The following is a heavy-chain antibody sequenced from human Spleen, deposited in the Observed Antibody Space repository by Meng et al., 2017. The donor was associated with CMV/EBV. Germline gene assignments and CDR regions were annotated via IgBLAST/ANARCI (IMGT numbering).Heavy chain of an antibody. Sequence: SDTLSLTCTVSGASISTSSDYWGWIRQPPGKGLEWIATIYYVGNTYYNPSLNTRVSISIDTSRNQFSLKLSSVTATDTALYYCARVQSRRGALDVWGQGTTVTVSS. CDR1: GASISTSSDY. D-gene: IGHD5-24*01. V-gene: IGHV4-39*07. CDR2: IYYVGNT. CDR3: ARVQSRRGALDV. J-gene: IGHJ6*02.